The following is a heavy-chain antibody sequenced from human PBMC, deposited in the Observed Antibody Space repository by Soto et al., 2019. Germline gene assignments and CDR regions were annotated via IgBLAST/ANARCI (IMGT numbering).Heavy chain of an antibody. D-gene: IGHD2-2*01. V-gene: IGHV4-30-2*01. CDR2: IYESGRT. CDR3: ARDRGYCSSTSCPNWFDP. Sequence: SETLSLTCIVSGASISTGGYSWSWIRQPPGKGPEWIGYIYESGRTYYKPSLKSRASISMDKSKNQFSLKLSSVTAADTAVYYCARDRGYCSSTSCPNWFDPWGQGTLVTVSS. J-gene: IGHJ5*02. CDR1: GASISTGGYS.